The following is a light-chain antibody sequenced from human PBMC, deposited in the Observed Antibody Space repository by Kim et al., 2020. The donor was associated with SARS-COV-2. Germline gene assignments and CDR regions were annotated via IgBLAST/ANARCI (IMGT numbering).Light chain of an antibody. V-gene: IGLV3-1*01. CDR1: NLGDKY. CDR2: QDS. CDR3: QAWDSSTAV. J-gene: IGLJ2*01. Sequence: LSPDQSARVTCAGDNLGDKYACWYQQKPGQSPVLVIYQDSKRPSGIPERFSGSNSGNTATLTISGTQAMDEADYYCQAWDSSTAVFGGGTQLTVL.